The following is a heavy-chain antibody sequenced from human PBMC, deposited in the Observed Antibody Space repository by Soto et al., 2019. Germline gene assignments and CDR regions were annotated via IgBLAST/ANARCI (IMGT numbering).Heavy chain of an antibody. CDR1: GFTFSDFG. J-gene: IGHJ4*02. Sequence: QVQLVESGGGVVQPERSQRLSCATSGFTFSDFGMHWVRQAPGKGLEWVAAISADGSDKYYPGSVQGRFTISRDNTKNALYLQMNSLRTGDTAIYYCAQGTAVARQHFANWGQGTLVTVSS. D-gene: IGHD6-19*01. V-gene: IGHV3-30*18. CDR3: AQGTAVARQHFAN. CDR2: ISADGSDK.